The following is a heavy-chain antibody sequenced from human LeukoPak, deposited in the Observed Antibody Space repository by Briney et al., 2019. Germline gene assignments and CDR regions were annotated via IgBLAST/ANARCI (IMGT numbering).Heavy chain of an antibody. CDR1: GYTFTGYY. V-gene: IGHV1-46*01. CDR2: INPSGGST. Sequence: GASVKVSCKASGYTFTGYYMHWVRQAPGQGLEWMGIINPSGGSTSYAQKFQGRVTMTTDTSTSTAYMELRSLRSDDTAVYYCARGEPPSFDYWGQGTLVTVSS. D-gene: IGHD1-14*01. CDR3: ARGEPPSFDY. J-gene: IGHJ4*02.